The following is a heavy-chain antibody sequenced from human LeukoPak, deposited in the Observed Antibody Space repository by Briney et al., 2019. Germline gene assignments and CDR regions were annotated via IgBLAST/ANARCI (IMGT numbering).Heavy chain of an antibody. V-gene: IGHV3-30*02. Sequence: GGSLRLSCAASGFTFSTYGMHWVRQAPGKGLEWVAFIQYDGSDKYYGDSVKGRFTIFRENSKNTLYLQMDRLRAEDTAVYYCAKDPVQLGTGSKYWGQGTLVTVSS. CDR3: AKDPVQLGTGSKY. D-gene: IGHD1-1*01. J-gene: IGHJ4*02. CDR2: IQYDGSDK. CDR1: GFTFSTYG.